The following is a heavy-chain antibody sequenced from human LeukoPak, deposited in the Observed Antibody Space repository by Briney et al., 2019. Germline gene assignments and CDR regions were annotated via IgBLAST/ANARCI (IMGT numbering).Heavy chain of an antibody. CDR3: AKGHGITD. Sequence: GGSLRLSCAASGFTLSTYAMSWVRQAPGKGLEWVSGLRGSDTTAHYADSVKGRVIVSRDNSENILYLQMNGLRAEDTAIYYCAKGHGITDWGQGTLVTVSS. CDR1: GFTLSTYA. V-gene: IGHV3-23*01. J-gene: IGHJ4*02. D-gene: IGHD3-10*01. CDR2: LRGSDTTA.